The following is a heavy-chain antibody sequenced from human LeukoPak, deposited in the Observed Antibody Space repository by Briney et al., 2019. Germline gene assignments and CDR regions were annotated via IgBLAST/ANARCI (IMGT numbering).Heavy chain of an antibody. D-gene: IGHD6-13*01. CDR3: ARELRQHGVFDI. Sequence: PGGSLRLSCEVSGITFSTSVMHWVRQGPGKGLEYVSGISDNGVGTYYASSVKGRFSISRDNSKNTVYLQMNSLRGEDTAVYYCARELRQHGVFDIWGQGTMVTVSS. CDR1: GITFSTSV. CDR2: ISDNGVGT. V-gene: IGHV3-64*01. J-gene: IGHJ3*02.